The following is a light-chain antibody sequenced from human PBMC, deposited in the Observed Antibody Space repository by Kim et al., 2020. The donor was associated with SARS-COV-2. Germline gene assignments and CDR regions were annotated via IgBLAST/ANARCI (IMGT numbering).Light chain of an antibody. CDR2: RNN. CDR3: AAWDDSLSGPV. J-gene: IGLJ3*02. V-gene: IGLV1-47*01. CDR1: NSNIGSNY. Sequence: QLVLTQPPSASGTPGQRVTISCSGGNSNIGSNYVYWYQQLPGTAPKLLIYRNNQRPSGVPDRFSGSKSGTSASLAISGLRSEDEADYYCAAWDDSLSGPVFGGGTQLTVL.